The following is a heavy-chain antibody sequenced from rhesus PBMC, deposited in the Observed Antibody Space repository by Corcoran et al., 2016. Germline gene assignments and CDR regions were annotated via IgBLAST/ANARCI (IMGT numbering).Heavy chain of an antibody. V-gene: IGHV4-76*01. Sequence: QVQLQESGPGVVKPSETLSLTCAVSGGSISSGYDWNWIRQPPGKGLEWIGYIYGSSGSTNYNPSLKNRVTISKDASKNQFSLKLSSVTAADTAVYYCARRRIYFDYWGQGVLVTVSS. CDR1: GGSISSGYD. D-gene: IGHD3-9*01. CDR2: IYGSSGST. J-gene: IGHJ4*01. CDR3: ARRRIYFDY.